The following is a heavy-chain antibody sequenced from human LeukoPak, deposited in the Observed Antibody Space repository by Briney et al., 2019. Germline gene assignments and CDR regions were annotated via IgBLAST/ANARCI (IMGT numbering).Heavy chain of an antibody. D-gene: IGHD2-2*01. CDR2: ISAYNGNT. CDR1: GYTFTSYG. J-gene: IGHJ2*01. CDR3: ARGYCSSTSCYFGYWYFDL. Sequence: ASVKVSCKASGYTFTSYGISWVRQAPGQGLECMGWISAYNGNTNYAQKLQGRVTMTTDTSTSTAYMELRSLRSDDTAVYYCARGYCSSTSCYFGYWYFDLWGRGTLVTVSS. V-gene: IGHV1-18*01.